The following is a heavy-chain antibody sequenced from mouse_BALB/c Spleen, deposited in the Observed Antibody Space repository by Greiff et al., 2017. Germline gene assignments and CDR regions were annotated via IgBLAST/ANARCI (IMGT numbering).Heavy chain of an antibody. CDR2: ISYSGST. V-gene: IGHV3-2*02. Sequence: EVHLVESGPGLVKPSQSLSLTCTVTGYSITSDYAWNWIRQFPGNKLEWMGYISYSGSTSYNPSLKSRISITRDTSKNQFFLQLNSVTTEDTATYYCARNWDNWYFDVWGAGTTVTVSS. CDR3: ARNWDNWYFDV. D-gene: IGHD4-1*01. CDR1: GYSITSDYA. J-gene: IGHJ1*01.